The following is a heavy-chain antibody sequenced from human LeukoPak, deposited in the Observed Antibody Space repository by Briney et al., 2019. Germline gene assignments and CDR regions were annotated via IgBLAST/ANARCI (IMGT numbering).Heavy chain of an antibody. J-gene: IGHJ4*02. CDR3: ARASPEGGYYPSGSPLPVDY. CDR2: INHSGST. Sequence: SETLSLTCAVYGGSFSGYYWSWIRQPPGKGLEWIGEINHSGSTKYNPSLKSRVTISVDTSKNQFSLKLSSVTAADTAMYYCARASPEGGYYPSGSPLPVDYWGQGTLVTVCS. V-gene: IGHV4-34*01. D-gene: IGHD3-10*01. CDR1: GGSFSGYY.